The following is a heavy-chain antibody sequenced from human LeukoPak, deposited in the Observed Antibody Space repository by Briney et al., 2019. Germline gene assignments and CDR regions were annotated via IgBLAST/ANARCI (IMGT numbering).Heavy chain of an antibody. CDR1: GFTFSSYS. J-gene: IGHJ4*02. CDR3: ARVPSYSSGWSADY. CDR2: TSSSSSYI. V-gene: IGHV3-21*01. Sequence: GGSLRLSCAASGFTFSSYSMNWVRQAPGKGLEWVSSTSSSSSYIYYADSVKGRFTISRDNAKNSLYLQMNSLRAEDTAVYYCARVPSYSSGWSADYWGQGTLVTVSS. D-gene: IGHD6-19*01.